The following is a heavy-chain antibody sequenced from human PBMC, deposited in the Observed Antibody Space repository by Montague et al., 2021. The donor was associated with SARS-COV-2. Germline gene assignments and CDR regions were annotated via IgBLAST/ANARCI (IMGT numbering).Heavy chain of an antibody. J-gene: IGHJ4*02. CDR3: ARIWYSSGYQGIYYFDY. CDR1: GASITSYY. Sequence: SETLSLTCSVSGASITSYYCIWMRQPPGKTLGWIGYISYSGTTTXNPSLESRLTISRDTSKNQFSLKLSSVTAADTAVYYCARIWYSSGYQGIYYFDYWGQGTLVTVSS. CDR2: ISYSGTT. V-gene: IGHV4-59*13. D-gene: IGHD3-22*01.